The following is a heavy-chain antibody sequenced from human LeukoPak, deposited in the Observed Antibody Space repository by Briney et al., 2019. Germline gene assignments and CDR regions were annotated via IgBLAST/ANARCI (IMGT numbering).Heavy chain of an antibody. D-gene: IGHD3-22*01. CDR1: GGSISSYY. Sequence: SETLSLTCTVSGGSISSYYWSWIRQPPGKGLEWIGYIYYSGSTNYNPSLKSRVTISVDTSKNQFSLKLSSVTAADTAVYHCALSDYYDSSGYPGGYYYMDVWGKGTTVTVSS. J-gene: IGHJ6*03. CDR2: IYYSGST. V-gene: IGHV4-59*01. CDR3: ALSDYYDSSGYPGGYYYMDV.